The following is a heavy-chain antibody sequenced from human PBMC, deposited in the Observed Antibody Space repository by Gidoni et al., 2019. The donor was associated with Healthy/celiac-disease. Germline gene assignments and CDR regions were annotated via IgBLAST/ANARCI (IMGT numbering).Heavy chain of an antibody. Sequence: EVQLVESGGGLIQPGGSLRPSCAASGFTVSSTYISWVRQAPGKGLEWVSVIYSGGSTYYADSVKGRFTISRDNSKNTLYLQMNSLRAEDTAVYYCAREGRIQPHFDYWGQGTLVTVSS. CDR1: GFTVSSTY. V-gene: IGHV3-53*01. CDR2: IYSGGST. J-gene: IGHJ4*02. D-gene: IGHD5-18*01. CDR3: AREGRIQPHFDY.